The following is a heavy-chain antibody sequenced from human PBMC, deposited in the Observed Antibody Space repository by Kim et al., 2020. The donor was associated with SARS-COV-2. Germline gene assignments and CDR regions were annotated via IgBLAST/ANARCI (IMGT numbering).Heavy chain of an antibody. D-gene: IGHD1-1*01. CDR2: IRSKANSYAT. CDR1: GFIFSGSA. V-gene: IGHV3-73*01. J-gene: IGHJ3*02. Sequence: GGSLRLSCAASGFIFSGSAMHWVRQASGKGLEWVGRIRSKANSYATAYAASVKVRFTISRDDSKTTTYLQMNSLQTEDTAVYYCTRVPGKSLAYSDAFDIWGQGTMVTVSS. CDR3: TRVPGKSLAYSDAFDI.